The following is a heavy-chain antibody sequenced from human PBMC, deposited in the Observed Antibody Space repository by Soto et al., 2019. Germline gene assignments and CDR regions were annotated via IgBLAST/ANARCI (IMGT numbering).Heavy chain of an antibody. CDR1: GFTFSSYA. D-gene: IGHD2-2*01. CDR2: ISGSGGST. V-gene: IGHV3-23*01. CDR3: AKAGDIVVVPAAMYYFDY. J-gene: IGHJ4*02. Sequence: PGGSLRLSCAASGFTFSSYAMSWVRQAPGKGLEWVSAISGSGGSTYYADSVKGRSTISRDNSKNTLYLQMNSLRAEDTAVYYCAKAGDIVVVPAAMYYFDYWGQGTLVTVSS.